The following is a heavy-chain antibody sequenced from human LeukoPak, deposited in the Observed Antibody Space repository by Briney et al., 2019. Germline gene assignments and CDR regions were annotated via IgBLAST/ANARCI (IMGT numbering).Heavy chain of an antibody. CDR2: ISGSGGST. D-gene: IGHD1-1*01. CDR1: GFTFNSYP. Sequence: PGGSLRLSCAASGFTFNSYPMSWVRQAPGKGLEWVSVISGSGGSTYYADSVKGRFTISRDNSKNTLFLQMSSLRVEDTAVYYCAKPGNNWCDFDCWGQGTLVTVSS. CDR3: AKPGNNWCDFDC. J-gene: IGHJ4*02. V-gene: IGHV3-23*01.